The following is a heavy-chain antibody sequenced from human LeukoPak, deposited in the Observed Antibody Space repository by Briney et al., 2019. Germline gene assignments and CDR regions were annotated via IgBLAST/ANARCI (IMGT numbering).Heavy chain of an antibody. D-gene: IGHD4-17*01. CDR3: ARAPFTVTITGNYYYMDV. V-gene: IGHV4-39*07. Sequence: SETLSLTCTVSGGSISSSSYYWGWIRQPPGKGLEWIGSIYYSGSTCYNPSLKSRVTISVDTSKNQFSLKLSSVTAADTAVYYCARAPFTVTITGNYYYMDVWGKGTTVTVSS. CDR2: IYYSGST. J-gene: IGHJ6*03. CDR1: GGSISSSSYY.